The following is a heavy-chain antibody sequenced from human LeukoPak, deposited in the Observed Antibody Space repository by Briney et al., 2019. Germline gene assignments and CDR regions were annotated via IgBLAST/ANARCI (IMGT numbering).Heavy chain of an antibody. CDR3: ARDCFAENNY. CDR1: EFSFSDYW. CDR2: IKQDGSET. J-gene: IGHJ4*02. D-gene: IGHD2-21*01. Sequence: GGSLRLSCTDSEFSFSDYWMTWVRQVPGKGLEWVANIKQDGSETYYVDSVRGRFTISRDNARESLYLQKNSLRVEDTAVYFCARDCFAENNYWGQGILVTVSS. V-gene: IGHV3-7*01.